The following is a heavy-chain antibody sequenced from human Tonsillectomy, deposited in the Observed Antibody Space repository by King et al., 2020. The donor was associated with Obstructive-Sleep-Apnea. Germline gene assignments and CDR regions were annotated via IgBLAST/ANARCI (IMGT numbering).Heavy chain of an antibody. D-gene: IGHD6-19*01. CDR3: ARGPVGQWLVLDY. CDR1: GGSICSYY. J-gene: IGHJ4*02. CDR2: FYYSGNT. V-gene: IGHV4-59*01. Sequence: VQLQESGPGLVKPSETLSLTCTVSGGSICSYYWSWIRQPPGKGLEWIGYFYYSGNTNYNPSLKSRVTISVDTSKNQFSLKLSSVTAADTAVYYCARGPVGQWLVLDYWGQGTLVTVSS.